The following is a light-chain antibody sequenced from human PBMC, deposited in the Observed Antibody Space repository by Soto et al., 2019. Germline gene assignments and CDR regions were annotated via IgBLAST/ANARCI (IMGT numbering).Light chain of an antibody. CDR3: QQYHSYPPT. CDR2: EAS. CDR1: KTIRIF. Sequence: DIRMTQSPSSRPPSVGDRVTITFRPGKTIRIFLAWFQQKPGKAPKSLIYEASNLQSGVPPKFSGSASGTDFTLTISSLQPEDFATYYCQQYHSYPPTFGQGTKVEIK. J-gene: IGKJ1*01. V-gene: IGKV1-16*02.